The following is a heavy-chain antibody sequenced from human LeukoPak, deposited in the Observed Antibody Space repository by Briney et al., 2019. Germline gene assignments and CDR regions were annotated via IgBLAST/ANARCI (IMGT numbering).Heavy chain of an antibody. V-gene: IGHV4-30-2*01. J-gene: IGHJ4*02. Sequence: SETLSLTCTVSGGSISSGGYYWSWIRQPPGKGLEWIGYIYHSGSTYYNPSLKSRVTISVDRSKNQFSLKLSSVTAADTAVYYCARGLEAAAAPFDYWGQGTLVTVSS. CDR2: IYHSGST. CDR3: ARGLEAAAAPFDY. CDR1: GGSISSGGYY. D-gene: IGHD6-13*01.